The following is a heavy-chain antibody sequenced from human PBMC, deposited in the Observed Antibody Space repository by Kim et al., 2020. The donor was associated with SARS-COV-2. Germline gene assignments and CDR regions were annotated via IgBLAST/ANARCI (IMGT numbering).Heavy chain of an antibody. D-gene: IGHD4-4*01. J-gene: IGHJ4*02. CDR2: T. CDR3: AKDPGKLTAVDY. V-gene: IGHV3-23*01. Sequence: TYYAESVKGRFTISRDNSKNTLYLQMNSLRAEDTALYYCAKDPGKLTAVDYWGQGTLVTVSS.